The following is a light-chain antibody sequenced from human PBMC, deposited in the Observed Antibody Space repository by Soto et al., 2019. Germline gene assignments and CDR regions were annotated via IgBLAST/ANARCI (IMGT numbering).Light chain of an antibody. J-gene: IGLJ1*01. Sequence: QSVLTQPPSASGTPGQRVTISCSGSSPNIGGNAVNWYQQLPGTAPKVLIYSNNQRPSGVPDRFSGSKSGNTASLTVSGLQAEDEAVYYCASYAGNSRYVFGTGTEVTVL. CDR1: SPNIGGNA. CDR2: SNN. V-gene: IGLV1-44*01. CDR3: ASYAGNSRYV.